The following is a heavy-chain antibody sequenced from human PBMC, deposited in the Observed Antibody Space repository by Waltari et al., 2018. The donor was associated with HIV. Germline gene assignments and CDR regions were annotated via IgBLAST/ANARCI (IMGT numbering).Heavy chain of an antibody. CDR2: INPNNAGT. V-gene: IGHV1-2*06. Sequence: QVQLVQSGAETKKPGASVKVSCKASGYNFIAYYIPWVRQAPGQGLEWMGRINPNNAGTDYPQKFQGRVTMTRVTSINTVYMELIRLRPDDTAVYYCARVALPAAIHYGMDAWGQGTTVTVSS. J-gene: IGHJ6*02. D-gene: IGHD2-2*01. CDR1: GYNFIAYY. CDR3: ARVALPAAIHYGMDA.